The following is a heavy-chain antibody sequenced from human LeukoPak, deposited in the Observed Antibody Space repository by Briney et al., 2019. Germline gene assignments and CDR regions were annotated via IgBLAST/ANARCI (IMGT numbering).Heavy chain of an antibody. D-gene: IGHD2-15*01. J-gene: IGHJ4*02. CDR1: GFTFGDYL. V-gene: IGHV3-49*03. CDR3: SRGSSWLSVY. CDR2: ISGGTT. Sequence: PGRSLRLSCTASGFTFGDYLMSWFRQAPGKGLEWIGFISGGTTEYAASVKGRFTISRDDSTSIAYLQMNSLTTEGTAVYYCSRGSSWLSVYWGQGTLVTVSS.